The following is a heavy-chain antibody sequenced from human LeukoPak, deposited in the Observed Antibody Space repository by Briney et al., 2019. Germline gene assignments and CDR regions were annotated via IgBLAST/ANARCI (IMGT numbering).Heavy chain of an antibody. Sequence: GGSLRLSCAASGFTFSSYAMSWVRQAPGKGLEWVPVIYSGGSTYYADSVKGRFTISRDNSKNTLYLQMNSLRAGDTAVYYCARVWFGELYWFDPWGQGTLVTVSS. CDR1: GFTFSSYA. CDR3: ARVWFGELYWFDP. J-gene: IGHJ5*02. D-gene: IGHD3-10*01. V-gene: IGHV3-53*01. CDR2: IYSGGST.